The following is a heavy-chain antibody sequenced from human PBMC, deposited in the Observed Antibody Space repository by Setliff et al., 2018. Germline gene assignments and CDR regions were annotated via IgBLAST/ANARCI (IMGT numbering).Heavy chain of an antibody. V-gene: IGHV3-7*01. Sequence: GGSLRLSCEASGFTFTSYWMSWVRQAPGKGLEWVANIKQDGSEKYYVDSVKGRFAISRDNAKNSLYLQMNSLRAEDTAMYYCARDPWQWLTTFTSAEYFQHWGQGTLVTVSS. CDR1: GFTFTSYW. CDR3: ARDPWQWLTTFTSAEYFQH. J-gene: IGHJ1*01. D-gene: IGHD6-19*01. CDR2: IKQDGSEK.